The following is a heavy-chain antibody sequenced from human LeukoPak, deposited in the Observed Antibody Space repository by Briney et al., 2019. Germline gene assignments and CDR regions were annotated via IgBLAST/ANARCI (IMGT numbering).Heavy chain of an antibody. CDR1: GFTFSTYT. D-gene: IGHD3-10*01. Sequence: GGSLRLSCAASGFTFSTYTMVWVRQAPGKGLEWVSSISSSSSYIFNADSVKGRFSISRDNAKNSLYLQVNSLRAEDTAVYYCARDIYGSGPPVGDTIDYWGQGTLVTVSS. V-gene: IGHV3-21*01. CDR3: ARDIYGSGPPVGDTIDY. CDR2: ISSSSSYI. J-gene: IGHJ4*02.